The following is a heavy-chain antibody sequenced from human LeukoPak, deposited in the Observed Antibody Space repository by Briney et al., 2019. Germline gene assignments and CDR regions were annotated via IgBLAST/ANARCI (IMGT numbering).Heavy chain of an antibody. Sequence: SETLSLTCAVYGGSFSGYYWSWIRQPPGKGLEWIGEINHSGSTNYNPSLKSRVTISVDTSKNQFSLKLSSVTAADTAGYYCARVVLLWFGDCYFDYWGQGTLVTVSS. CDR1: GGSFSGYY. J-gene: IGHJ4*02. D-gene: IGHD3-10*01. V-gene: IGHV4-34*01. CDR3: ARVVLLWFGDCYFDY. CDR2: INHSGST.